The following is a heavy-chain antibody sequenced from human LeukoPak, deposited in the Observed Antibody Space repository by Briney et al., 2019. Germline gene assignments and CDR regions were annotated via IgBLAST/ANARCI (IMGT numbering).Heavy chain of an antibody. Sequence: SETLSLTCTVSGGSISSYDWSWIRQPPGKGLEWIGYIYYTGSTNYNPSLKSRVTMFEDKSKNQFSLRLYSVTVADTAVYYCARHFAYSSSSYFDYWGQGSLVTVSS. V-gene: IGHV4-59*08. CDR1: GGSISSYD. J-gene: IGHJ4*02. CDR3: ARHFAYSSSSYFDY. CDR2: IYYTGST. D-gene: IGHD6-6*01.